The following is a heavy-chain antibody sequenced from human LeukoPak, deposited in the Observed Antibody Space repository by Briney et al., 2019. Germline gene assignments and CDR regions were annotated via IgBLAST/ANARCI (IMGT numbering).Heavy chain of an antibody. CDR1: GFTFSNYW. V-gene: IGHV3-74*01. D-gene: IGHD6-19*01. J-gene: IGHJ4*02. Sequence: PGGSLRLSCAASGFTFSNYWMHWVRQAPGVGLVCVSRINGDVRSTNYADSVKGRFTIPRDNAKNTLYLQMNSLRAEDTAVYYCVRRSVAGGFFDYWGQGTLVTVSS. CDR3: VRRSVAGGFFDY. CDR2: INGDVRST.